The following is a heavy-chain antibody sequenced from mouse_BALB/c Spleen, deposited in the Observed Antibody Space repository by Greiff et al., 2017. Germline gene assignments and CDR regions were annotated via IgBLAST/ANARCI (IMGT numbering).Heavy chain of an antibody. J-gene: IGHJ4*01. CDR3: AREGTTVVATEAMDY. D-gene: IGHD1-1*01. CDR1: GFTFSSFG. V-gene: IGHV5-17*02. Sequence: EVNLVESGGGLVQPGGSRKLSCAASGFTFSSFGMHWVRQAPEKGLEWVAYISSGSSTIYYADTVKGRFTISRDNPKNTLFLQMTSLRSEDTAMYYCAREGTTVVATEAMDYWGQGTSVTVSS. CDR2: ISSGSSTI.